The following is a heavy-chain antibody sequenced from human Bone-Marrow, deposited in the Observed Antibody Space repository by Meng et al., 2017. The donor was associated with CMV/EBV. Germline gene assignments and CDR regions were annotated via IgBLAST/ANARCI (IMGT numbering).Heavy chain of an antibody. V-gene: IGHV4-38-2*02. Sequence: SETLSLTCTVSGYSISSGYYWGWIRQPPGKGLEWIGSIYYSGSTYYNPSLKSRVTISVDTSKNQFSLKLSSVTAADTAVYYCARTQIGLASYYWGQGTLVTVSS. D-gene: IGHD3-10*01. CDR2: IYYSGST. CDR1: GYSISSGYY. J-gene: IGHJ4*02. CDR3: ARTQIGLASYY.